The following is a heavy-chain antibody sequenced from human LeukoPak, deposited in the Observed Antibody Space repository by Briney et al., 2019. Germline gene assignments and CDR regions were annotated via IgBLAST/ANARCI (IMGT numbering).Heavy chain of an antibody. CDR1: GFTFSSYA. D-gene: IGHD6-19*01. V-gene: IGHV3-23*01. CDR2: LNGGGGDT. J-gene: IGHJ4*02. Sequence: GESLKISCAASGFTFSSYAMSWVRQAPGKGLEWVSALNGGGGDTYYADSVKGRFTISRDNSKSTLYLQMNSLRAEDTAVYYCAKEAVAGIVDYWGQGTLVTVSS. CDR3: AKEAVAGIVDY.